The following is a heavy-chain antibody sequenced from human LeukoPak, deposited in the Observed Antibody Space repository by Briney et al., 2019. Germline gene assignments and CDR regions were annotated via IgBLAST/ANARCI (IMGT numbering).Heavy chain of an antibody. CDR3: ARVGWELLFRGLAVDY. CDR1: GFTFSSYA. Sequence: GGSLRLSCAASGFTFSSYAMPWVRQAPGKGLEWVAVISYDGSNKYYADSVKGRFTISRDNSKNTLYLQMISLRAEDTAVYYCARVGWELLFRGLAVDYWGQGTLVTVSS. D-gene: IGHD1-26*01. V-gene: IGHV3-30-3*01. J-gene: IGHJ4*02. CDR2: ISYDGSNK.